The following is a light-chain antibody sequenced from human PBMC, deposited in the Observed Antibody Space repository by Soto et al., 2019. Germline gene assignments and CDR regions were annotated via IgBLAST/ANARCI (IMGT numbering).Light chain of an antibody. CDR3: QQYNNWLPLT. Sequence: EIVMTQSPATLSVSPGERATLSCRASQSVSSNLAWYQQKPGQAPRLLIYGASTRATGIPARLSGSVSGTDFTLTIGSLQSVDFAGYYCQQYNNWLPLTFGGGTKVEIK. J-gene: IGKJ4*01. CDR1: QSVSSN. V-gene: IGKV3-15*01. CDR2: GAS.